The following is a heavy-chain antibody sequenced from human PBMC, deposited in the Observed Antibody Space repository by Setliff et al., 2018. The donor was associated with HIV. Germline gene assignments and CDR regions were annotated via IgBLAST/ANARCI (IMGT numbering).Heavy chain of an antibody. V-gene: IGHV4-59*01. CDR2: IYYSGST. D-gene: IGHD3-22*01. Sequence: KASETLSLTCTVSGGSISNYYWSWIRQPPGKGLEWIGYIYYSGSTNYNPSLKSRVTISVDTSKNQFSLKLSSVTAADTAVYYCARGLYDSSGYYLFSGYMDVWGKGTTVTVSS. J-gene: IGHJ6*03. CDR1: GGSISNYY. CDR3: ARGLYDSSGYYLFSGYMDV.